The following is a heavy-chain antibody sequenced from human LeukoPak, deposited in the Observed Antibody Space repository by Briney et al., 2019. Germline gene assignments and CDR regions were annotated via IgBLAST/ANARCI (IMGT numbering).Heavy chain of an antibody. CDR3: AKDMSPVVTPNLDY. CDR1: GFTFSSYA. Sequence: GESLRLSCAASGFTFSSYAMGWVRQAPGKGLEWVSAISGSGGSTYYADSVKGRFTISRDNAKNSLYLQMNSLRAEDTALYYCAKDMSPVVTPNLDYWGQGTLVTVSS. D-gene: IGHD4-23*01. V-gene: IGHV3-23*01. J-gene: IGHJ4*02. CDR2: ISGSGGST.